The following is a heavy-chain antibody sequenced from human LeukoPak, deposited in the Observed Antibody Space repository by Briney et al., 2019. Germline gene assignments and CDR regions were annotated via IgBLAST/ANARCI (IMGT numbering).Heavy chain of an antibody. CDR1: GGSISSYY. Sequence: SETLSLTCTVSGGSISSYYWSWIRQPPGKGLEWIGYVHSSGTTNYSPSLQSRLTISTDMSQNQFSLRLSSVTAADTAVYYCARLAQITLVRGQSYYYYSMDVWGQGTTVTVSS. D-gene: IGHD3-10*01. J-gene: IGHJ6*02. V-gene: IGHV4-59*12. CDR2: VHSSGTT. CDR3: ARLAQITLVRGQSYYYYSMDV.